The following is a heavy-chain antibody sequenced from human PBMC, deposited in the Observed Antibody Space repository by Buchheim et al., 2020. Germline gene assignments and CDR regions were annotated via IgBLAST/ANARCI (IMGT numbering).Heavy chain of an antibody. J-gene: IGHJ6*02. CDR1: GITFGDHY. CDR3: VRGLHRDYVRDGMDV. CDR2: TRNKANSYTT. V-gene: IGHV3-72*01. D-gene: IGHD4-17*01. Sequence: EVQLVESGGGLVQPGGSLRLSCAASGITFGDHYMDWVRQAPGKGLEWVGRTRNKANSYTTEYRASVEGRFTISRDHSKNVMYLQMNSLKTEDTAVYYCVRGLHRDYVRDGMDVWGQGTT.